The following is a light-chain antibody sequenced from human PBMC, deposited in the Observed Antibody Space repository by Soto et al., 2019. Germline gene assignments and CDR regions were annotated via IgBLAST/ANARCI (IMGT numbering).Light chain of an antibody. CDR1: QGIGND. CDR3: HQYYSHIT. Sequence: DIQLTQSPSSLSASVGDRVNITCRASQGIGNDLGWYXQKXXXSPKRLIYLTYSLQTRVQSAFSGXVLGTDVSLTISSLQPEDSATYYCHQYYSHITFGQGTKV. J-gene: IGKJ1*01. CDR2: LTY. V-gene: IGKV1-17*01.